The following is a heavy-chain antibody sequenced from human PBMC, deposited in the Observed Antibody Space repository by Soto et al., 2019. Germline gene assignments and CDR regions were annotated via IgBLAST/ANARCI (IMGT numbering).Heavy chain of an antibody. CDR2: INHSGST. V-gene: IGHV4-34*01. CDR1: GGSFSGYY. J-gene: IGHJ6*03. Sequence: LSLTCAVYGGSFSGYYWSWIRQPPGKGLEWIGEINHSGSTNYNPSLKSRVTTSVDTSKNQFSLKLSSVTAADTAVYYCARGRREITIFGVVIAERIRNYYMDVWGKGTTVTVS. CDR3: ARGRREITIFGVVIAERIRNYYMDV. D-gene: IGHD3-3*01.